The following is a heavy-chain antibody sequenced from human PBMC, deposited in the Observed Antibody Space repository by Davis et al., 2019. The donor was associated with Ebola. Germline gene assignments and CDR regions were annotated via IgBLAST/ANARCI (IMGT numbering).Heavy chain of an antibody. CDR3: ARGWDSSGWQN. D-gene: IGHD6-19*01. CDR2: IYYTGST. J-gene: IGHJ4*02. V-gene: IGHV4-59*01. CDR1: GGSINNYY. Sequence: MPSETLSLTCTVSGGSINNYYWSWIRQPPGKGLEWIGYIYYTGSTNYNRSLESRVTISVDSSKNQFSLKLDSVTAADTAVYYCARGWDSSGWQNWGQGILVTVSS.